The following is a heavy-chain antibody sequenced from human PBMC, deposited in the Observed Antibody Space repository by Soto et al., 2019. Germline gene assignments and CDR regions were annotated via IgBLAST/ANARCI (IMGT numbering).Heavy chain of an antibody. J-gene: IGHJ6*02. Sequence: SVKVSCKASGFTFTSSAVQWVRQARGQRLEWIGWIVVGSGNTNYAQKFQERVTITRDMSTSTAYMELSSLRSEETAVYYCAADRPSYYDFWSGSYYYGMDVWGQGTTVTVSS. CDR3: AADRPSYYDFWSGSYYYGMDV. V-gene: IGHV1-58*01. CDR2: IVVGSGNT. D-gene: IGHD3-3*01. CDR1: GFTFTSSA.